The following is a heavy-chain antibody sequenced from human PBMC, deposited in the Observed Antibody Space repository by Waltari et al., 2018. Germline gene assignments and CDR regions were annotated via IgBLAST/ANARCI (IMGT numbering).Heavy chain of an antibody. Sequence: QVQLVESGGGVVQPGRSLRLSCAASGFTFSSYGMHWVRQAPGKGLEWVAVIWYDGSNKYYADSVKVRFTISRDNSKNTLYRQMNSLRAEDTAVYYCARDRRSSTSYYYYGMDVWGQGTTVTVSS. D-gene: IGHD2-2*01. CDR2: IWYDGSNK. CDR1: GFTFSSYG. J-gene: IGHJ6*02. V-gene: IGHV3-33*01. CDR3: ARDRRSSTSYYYYGMDV.